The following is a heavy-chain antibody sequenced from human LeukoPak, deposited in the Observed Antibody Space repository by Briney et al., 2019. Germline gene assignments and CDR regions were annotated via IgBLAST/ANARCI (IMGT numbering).Heavy chain of an antibody. D-gene: IGHD6-13*01. CDR2: ISSSSSYI. V-gene: IGHV3-21*01. CDR1: GFTFNNAW. Sequence: GGSLRFSCAASGFTFNNAWMSWVRQAPGKGLEWVSSISSSSSYIYYADSVKGRFTISRDNAKNSLYLQMNSLRAEDTAVYYCARIGGGFGSWYGAFDIWGQGTMVTVSS. CDR3: ARIGGGFGSWYGAFDI. J-gene: IGHJ3*02.